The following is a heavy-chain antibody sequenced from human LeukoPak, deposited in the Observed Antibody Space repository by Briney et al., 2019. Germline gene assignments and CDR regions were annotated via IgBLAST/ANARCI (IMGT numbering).Heavy chain of an antibody. D-gene: IGHD3-22*01. V-gene: IGHV4-4*09. J-gene: IGHJ4*02. CDR1: GDSISSSY. CDR3: ARLEGYYSYYFDY. CDR2: IYNDGSS. Sequence: SETLSLTCTVSGDSISSSYWSWIRQPPGTGLEWIAYIYNDGSSKYNPSLKSRVTISVDTSKNQFSLKLSSVTAADTAVYYRARLEGYYSYYFDYWGQGALVTVSS.